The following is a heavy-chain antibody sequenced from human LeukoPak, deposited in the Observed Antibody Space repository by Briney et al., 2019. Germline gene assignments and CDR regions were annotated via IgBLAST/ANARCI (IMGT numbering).Heavy chain of an antibody. CDR2: IIPIFGTA. J-gene: IGHJ3*02. D-gene: IGHD2-15*01. CDR1: GGTFSSYA. CDR3: ARVQVVVAATRAFDI. V-gene: IGHV1-69*06. Sequence: SVTVSCKASGGTFSSYAISWVRQAPGQGLEWMGGIIPIFGTANYAQKFQGRVTITADKSTSTAYMELSGLRSEDTAVYYCARVQVVVAATRAFDIWGQGTMVTVSS.